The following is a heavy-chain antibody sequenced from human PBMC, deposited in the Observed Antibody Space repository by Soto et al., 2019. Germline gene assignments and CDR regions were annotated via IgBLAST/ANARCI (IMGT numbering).Heavy chain of an antibody. CDR2: IIPIFGTA. V-gene: IGHV1-69*13. D-gene: IGHD4-17*01. CDR3: ARGQNDYGPYYYGMDV. CDR1: GGTFSSYA. J-gene: IGHJ6*02. Sequence: SVKVSCKASGGTFSSYAISWVRQAPGQGLEWMGGIIPIFGTANYAQKFQGRVTITADESTSTAYMELSSLRSEDTAVYYCARGQNDYGPYYYGMDVWGQGTTVTVSS.